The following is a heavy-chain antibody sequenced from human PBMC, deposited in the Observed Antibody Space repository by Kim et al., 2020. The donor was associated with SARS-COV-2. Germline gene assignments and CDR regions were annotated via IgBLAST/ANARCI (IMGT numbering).Heavy chain of an antibody. D-gene: IGHD6-19*01. CDR1: GFTFSSYG. V-gene: IGHV3-30*18. CDR3: AKDLDKSSSGWSLGY. Sequence: GGSLRLSCAASGFTFSSYGMHWVRQAPGKGLEWVAVISFDGFKKYYVDSVKGRFTISRDNSKNTLYLQMNSLRAEDTAVYYCAKDLDKSSSGWSLGYWGQETLDTLSS. CDR2: ISFDGFKK. J-gene: IGHJ4*02.